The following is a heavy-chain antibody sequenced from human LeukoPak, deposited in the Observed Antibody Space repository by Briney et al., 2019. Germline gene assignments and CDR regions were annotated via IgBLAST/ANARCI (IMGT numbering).Heavy chain of an antibody. CDR2: INPNSGGT. V-gene: IGHV1-2*02. D-gene: IGHD3-9*01. CDR3: ARDREGYYDILTGYYGVGAFDI. CDR1: GYTFTGYY. Sequence: ASVKVSCKASGYTFTGYYMHWVRQAPGQGLEWMVWINPNSGGTNYAQKFQGRVTMTRDTPISTAYMELSRLRSDDTAVYYCARDREGYYDILTGYYGVGAFDIWGQGTMVTVSS. J-gene: IGHJ3*02.